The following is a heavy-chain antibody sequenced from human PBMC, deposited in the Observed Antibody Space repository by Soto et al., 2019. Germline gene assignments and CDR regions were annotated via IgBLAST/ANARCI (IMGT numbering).Heavy chain of an antibody. D-gene: IGHD1-1*01. J-gene: IGHJ5*02. Sequence: QVQLQESGPGLVKPSETLSLTCTVSGGSISSYYWSWIRQPPGKGLEWIGYIYYSGSTNYNPSLKSRVPISVDTSKNQFSLKLSSVTAADTAVYYCAREPNWNDDGGWFDPWGQGTLVTVSS. V-gene: IGHV4-59*01. CDR2: IYYSGST. CDR1: GGSISSYY. CDR3: AREPNWNDDGGWFDP.